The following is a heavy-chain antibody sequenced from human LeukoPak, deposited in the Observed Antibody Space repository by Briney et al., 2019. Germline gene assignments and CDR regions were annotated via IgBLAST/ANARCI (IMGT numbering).Heavy chain of an antibody. Sequence: GGSLRLSCAASGFTFSNYVMHWVRQAPGKGLEYVSGISSNGGGTFYANSVKGRFTISRDNAKNTLYLQMGSLRAEDMAVYYCARQGNNWFDPWGQGTLVTVSS. J-gene: IGHJ5*02. V-gene: IGHV3-64*01. CDR2: ISSNGGGT. CDR1: GFTFSNYV. CDR3: ARQGNNWFDP.